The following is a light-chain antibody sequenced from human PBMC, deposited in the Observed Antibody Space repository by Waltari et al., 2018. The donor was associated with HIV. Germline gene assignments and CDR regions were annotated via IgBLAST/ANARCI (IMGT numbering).Light chain of an antibody. J-gene: IGLJ3*02. CDR3: QVWDSTNHHVV. Sequence: SYVLTQPPSVSLAPGAAATISCGGWNTATKPVHCYRQHPGQAPILVLRFNSDRPSGIPDRFSGSPSGTTATLTISRVEVGDEADYYCQVWDSTNHHVVFGGGTELTVL. CDR1: NTATKP. V-gene: IGLV3-21*04. CDR2: FNS.